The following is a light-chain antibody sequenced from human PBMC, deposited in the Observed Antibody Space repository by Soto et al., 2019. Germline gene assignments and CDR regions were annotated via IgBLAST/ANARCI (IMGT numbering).Light chain of an antibody. V-gene: IGKV3D-15*01. J-gene: IGKJ4*01. CDR2: GAL. Sequence: EIVMTQSPVTLSVSPGERVTLSCRASQNVNINLAWYQQRPGQGPRVLIYGALNRASGIPDRFSGSGPGPDFALTNSSLEPDDLALYYCQQYKEWPPLTFGGGTRVEIK. CDR3: QQYKEWPPLT. CDR1: QNVNIN.